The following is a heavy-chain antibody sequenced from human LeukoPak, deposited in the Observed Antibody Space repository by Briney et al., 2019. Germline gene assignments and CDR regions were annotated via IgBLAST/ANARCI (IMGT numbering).Heavy chain of an antibody. Sequence: DPGGSLRLSCAASGFTFSSYSMNWVRQAPGKGLEWVSSISSSSSYIYYADSVKGRFTISRDNAKNSLYLQMNSLRAEDTAVYYCARDWWYGDHEGVDYWGQGTLVTVSS. CDR2: ISSSSSYI. J-gene: IGHJ4*02. D-gene: IGHD4-17*01. CDR1: GFTFSSYS. V-gene: IGHV3-21*01. CDR3: ARDWWYGDHEGVDY.